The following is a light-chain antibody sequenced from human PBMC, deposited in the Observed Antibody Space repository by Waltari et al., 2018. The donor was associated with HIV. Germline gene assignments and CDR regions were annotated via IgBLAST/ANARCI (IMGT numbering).Light chain of an antibody. V-gene: IGKV3-11*01. CDR1: QSVSDY. Sequence: EVVLTHSPDTLSLSPGERATLSCRASQSVSDYLAWYQQKPGQAPSLVNSDASSSATGIPARCSGRWSGTDFTLTIISLEPEDFAVYYCQQRSNLRLSGGTVGGGTKVEIK. J-gene: IGKJ4*01. CDR2: DAS. CDR3: QQRSNLRLSGGT.